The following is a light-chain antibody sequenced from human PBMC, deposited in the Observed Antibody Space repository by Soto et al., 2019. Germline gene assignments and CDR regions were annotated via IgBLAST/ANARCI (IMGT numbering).Light chain of an antibody. V-gene: IGKV3-11*01. J-gene: IGKJ1*01. CDR3: QQRTDRPPWT. Sequence: EVVLTQSPATLYLSPGERATLSCRASQSIGLAIAWYQHKPGQAPRLLIFDASQRATGIPARFRGSGSGTDFTLSISSLEPEDFAVYYCQQRTDRPPWTFGQGTKVDIK. CDR1: QSIGLA. CDR2: DAS.